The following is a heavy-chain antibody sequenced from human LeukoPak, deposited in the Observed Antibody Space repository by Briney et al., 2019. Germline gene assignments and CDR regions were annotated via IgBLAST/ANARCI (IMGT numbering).Heavy chain of an antibody. CDR2: INHTGST. V-gene: IGHV4-34*01. D-gene: IGHD3-22*01. J-gene: IGHJ4*02. Sequence: SETLSLTCAIYGGSFSGYYWTWIRQPPGKGLEWIGEINHTGSTNYNPSLKSRVTISVDTSKNQFSLRLSSVTAADTAVYYCAKDLGYYYDSSGYEHFDYWGQGTLVTVSS. CDR1: GGSFSGYY. CDR3: AKDLGYYYDSSGYEHFDY.